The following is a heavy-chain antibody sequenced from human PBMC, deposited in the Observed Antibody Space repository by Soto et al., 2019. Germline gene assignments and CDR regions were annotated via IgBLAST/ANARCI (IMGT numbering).Heavy chain of an antibody. CDR1: GYTFTTYY. V-gene: IGHV1-46*01. CDR3: ARVAAGGAFDI. J-gene: IGHJ3*02. D-gene: IGHD3-16*01. CDR2: INPIGGST. Sequence: ASVKVSCKASGYTFTTYYMHWVRQAPGQGLEWMGIINPIGGSTTYTQRFQGRVTMTRDTSTSTVYMELSSLRSEDTAIYYRARVAAGGAFDIWGQGTMVTVSS.